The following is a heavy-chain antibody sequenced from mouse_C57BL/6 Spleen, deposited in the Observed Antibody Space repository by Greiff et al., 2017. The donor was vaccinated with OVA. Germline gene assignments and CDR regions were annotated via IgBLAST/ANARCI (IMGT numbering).Heavy chain of an antibody. CDR3: ARGYYGSPYYAMDY. V-gene: IGHV8-12*01. J-gene: IGHJ4*01. CDR2: IYWDDDK. Sequence: ESGPGILQSSQTLSLTCSFSGFSLSTSGMGVSWIRQPSGKGLEWLAHIYWDDDKRYNPSLKSRPTISKDTSRNQVFLKITSVDTADTATYYCARGYYGSPYYAMDYWGQGTSVTVSS. CDR1: GFSLSTSGMG. D-gene: IGHD1-1*01.